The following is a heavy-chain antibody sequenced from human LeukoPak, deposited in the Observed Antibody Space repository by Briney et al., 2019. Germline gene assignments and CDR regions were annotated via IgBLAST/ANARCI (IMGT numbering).Heavy chain of an antibody. CDR1: GGTFSSYA. CDR2: IIPIFGTA. J-gene: IGHJ3*02. CDR3: ATDWSTIFGVADRDDAFDI. V-gene: IGHV1-69*01. D-gene: IGHD3-3*01. Sequence: SSVKVSCKASGGTFSSYAISWVRQAPGQGLEWMGGIIPIFGTANYAQKFQGRVTITADESTSTAYTELSSLRSEDTAVYYCATDWSTIFGVADRDDAFDIWGQGTMVTVSS.